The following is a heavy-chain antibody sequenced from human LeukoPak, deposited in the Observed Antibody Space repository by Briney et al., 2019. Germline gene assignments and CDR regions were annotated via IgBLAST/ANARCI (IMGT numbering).Heavy chain of an antibody. CDR1: GFTFSSYS. CDR3: ARAPAVVTPHY. J-gene: IGHJ4*02. D-gene: IGHD4-23*01. Sequence: GGSLRLSCAASGFTFSSYSMNWARQAPGKGLEWVSSISSSSSYIYYADSVKGRFTISRDNAKNSLYLQMNSLRAEDTAVYYCARAPAVVTPHYWGQGTLVTVSS. V-gene: IGHV3-21*01. CDR2: ISSSSSYI.